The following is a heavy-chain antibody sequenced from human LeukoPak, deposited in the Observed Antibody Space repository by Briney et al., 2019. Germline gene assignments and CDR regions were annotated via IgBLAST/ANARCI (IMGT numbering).Heavy chain of an antibody. J-gene: IGHJ1*01. D-gene: IGHD3-22*01. Sequence: PGGSLRLSCAASGFTFASYGMSWVRQAPRKGLEWVSFITTNGGRTSYADSVEGRFTISRDNPRNTLYMQMNSLRDEDTAVYYCAIMHGYYDGTGYWVQWGQGTLVTVSS. CDR3: AIMHGYYDGTGYWVQ. CDR1: GFTFASYG. V-gene: IGHV3-23*01. CDR2: ITTNGGRT.